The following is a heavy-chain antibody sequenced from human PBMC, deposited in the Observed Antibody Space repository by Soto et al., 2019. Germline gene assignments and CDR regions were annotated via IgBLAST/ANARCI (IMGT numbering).Heavy chain of an antibody. CDR2: INPSGGST. J-gene: IGHJ3*02. CDR3: ARGFSITIFGVVKEDAFDI. D-gene: IGHD3-3*01. Sequence: GASVKVSCKASGYTFTSYYMHWVRQAPGQGLEWMGIINPSGGSTSYAQKFQGRVTMTRDTSTSTVYMELSSLRSEDTAVCYCARGFSITIFGVVKEDAFDIWGQGTMVTVSS. CDR1: GYTFTSYY. V-gene: IGHV1-46*03.